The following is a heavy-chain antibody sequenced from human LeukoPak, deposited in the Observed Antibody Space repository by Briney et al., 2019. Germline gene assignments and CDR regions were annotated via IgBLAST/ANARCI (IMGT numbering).Heavy chain of an antibody. V-gene: IGHV4-31*03. CDR3: ARAEYSSSWYQVY. J-gene: IGHJ4*02. D-gene: IGHD6-13*01. CDR2: IYYSGST. Sequence: SETLSLTCTVSGGSFSSGGYYWGWIRPGTGMGLESIGYIYYSGSTYYNPSLKSRVTISVDTSKNQFSLKLSSVTAADTAVYYCARAEYSSSWYQVYWGQGTLVTVSS. CDR1: GGSFSSGGYY.